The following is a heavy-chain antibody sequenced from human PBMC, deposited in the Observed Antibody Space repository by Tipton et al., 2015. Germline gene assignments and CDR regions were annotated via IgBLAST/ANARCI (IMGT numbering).Heavy chain of an antibody. CDR2: IGTAGDT. J-gene: IGHJ3*02. CDR1: GFTFSSS. D-gene: IGHD3-16*01. V-gene: IGHV3-13*01. Sequence: GSLRLSCAASGFTFSSSMHWVRQTTGKGLEWVSAIGTAGDTYYAGSVKGRFTISREDAKNSLYLQMNSLRAGDTAVYYCARESVGGGLAAFDIWGQGTMVTVPS. CDR3: ARESVGGGLAAFDI.